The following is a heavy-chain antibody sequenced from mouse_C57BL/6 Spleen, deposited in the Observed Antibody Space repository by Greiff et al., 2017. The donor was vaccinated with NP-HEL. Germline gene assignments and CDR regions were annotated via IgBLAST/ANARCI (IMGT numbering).Heavy chain of an antibody. Sequence: QVQLQQPGAELVMPGASVKLSCKASGYTFTSYWMHWVKQRPGQGLEWIGEIDPSDSYTNYNQKFKGKSTLTVDKSSSTAYMQLSSLTSEDSAVYYCARQGTTVVAEDWGQGTTLTVSS. CDR1: GYTFTSYW. D-gene: IGHD1-1*01. J-gene: IGHJ2*01. CDR3: ARQGTTVVAED. CDR2: IDPSDSYT. V-gene: IGHV1-69*01.